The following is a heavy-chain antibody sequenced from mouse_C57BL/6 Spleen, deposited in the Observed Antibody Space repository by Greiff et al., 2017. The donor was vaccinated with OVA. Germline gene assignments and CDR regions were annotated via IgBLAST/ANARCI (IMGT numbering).Heavy chain of an antibody. Sequence: QVHVKQPGAELVMPGASVKLSCKASGYTFTSYWMHWVKQRPGQGLEWIGEIDPSDSYTNYNQKFKGKSTLTVDKSSSTAYMQLSSLTSEDSAVYYCARGSSIYAMDYWGQGTSVTVSS. J-gene: IGHJ4*01. CDR3: ARGSSIYAMDY. D-gene: IGHD1-1*01. CDR1: GYTFTSYW. V-gene: IGHV1-69*01. CDR2: IDPSDSYT.